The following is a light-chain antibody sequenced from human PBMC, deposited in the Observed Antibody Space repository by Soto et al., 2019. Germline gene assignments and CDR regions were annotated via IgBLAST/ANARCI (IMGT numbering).Light chain of an antibody. CDR1: QSVSGN. CDR2: AAS. CDR3: QQYNNWPPIT. V-gene: IGKV3-15*01. J-gene: IGKJ3*01. Sequence: EIVMTQSPATLSVSPGERATLSCRASQSVSGNLAWYQQKPGQAPRLLIYAASPRATGIPARFSGRGSGTEFTLTISSLPSEDFAVYYCQQYNNWPPITFGPGTKVDIK.